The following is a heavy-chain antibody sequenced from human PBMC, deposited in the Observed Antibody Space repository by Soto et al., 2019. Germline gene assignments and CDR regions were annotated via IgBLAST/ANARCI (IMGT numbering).Heavy chain of an antibody. CDR1: GGTFSSYA. J-gene: IGHJ6*02. D-gene: IGHD3-10*01. V-gene: IGHV1-69*06. Sequence: SVKVSCKASGGTFSSYAISWVRQAPGQGLEWMGGIIPIVGTANYAQKFQGRVTITADKSTSTAYMELSSLRSEDTAVYYCARERGSPNYYYYGMDVWGQGTTVTVSS. CDR2: IIPIVGTA. CDR3: ARERGSPNYYYYGMDV.